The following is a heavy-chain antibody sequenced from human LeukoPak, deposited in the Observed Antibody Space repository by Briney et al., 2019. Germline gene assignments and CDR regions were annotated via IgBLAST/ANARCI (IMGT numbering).Heavy chain of an antibody. Sequence: PGGSLRLSCGASEFSVSSSYMCWVRQAPGKGLEGVTTIYNGGSTFYADSVKGRFTISRDNSKNTLYLQMNGLRAEDTAVYYCARDSAAFDIWGQGTMVTVSS. CDR2: IYNGGST. CDR1: EFSVSSSY. J-gene: IGHJ3*02. V-gene: IGHV3-53*01. CDR3: ARDSAAFDI.